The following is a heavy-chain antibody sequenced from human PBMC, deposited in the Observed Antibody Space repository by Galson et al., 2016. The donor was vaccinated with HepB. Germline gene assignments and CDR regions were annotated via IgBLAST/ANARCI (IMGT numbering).Heavy chain of an antibody. J-gene: IGHJ4*02. V-gene: IGHV3-9*01. D-gene: IGHD3-9*01. CDR1: GFTFDDFA. CDR3: AKDIWQELTGTDY. Sequence: SLRLSCAASGFTFDDFAMHWVRQAPGKGLEWVSGINWNSGSTVYADSVKGRFTISRDNAKNSLHLQMNSLRAEDTALYYCAKDIWQELTGTDYWGQGTLVTVSS. CDR2: INWNSGST.